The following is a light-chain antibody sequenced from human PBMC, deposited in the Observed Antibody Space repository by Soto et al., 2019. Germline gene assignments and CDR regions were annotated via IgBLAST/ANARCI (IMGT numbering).Light chain of an antibody. J-gene: IGKJ1*01. V-gene: IGKV3-15*01. Sequence: EIVLTQSPATLSASPGERVTLSCRASQSVSSNLAWYQQKPGQAPRVLIYGVSARAPGIPERFSGSGSGTEFTRTISSLQSEDFAVYYCHQYNIWRTFGQGTKVEVK. CDR1: QSVSSN. CDR3: HQYNIWRT. CDR2: GVS.